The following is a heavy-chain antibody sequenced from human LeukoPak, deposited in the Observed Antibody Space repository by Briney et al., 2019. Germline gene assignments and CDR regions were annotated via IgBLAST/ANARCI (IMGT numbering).Heavy chain of an antibody. V-gene: IGHV4-59*01. D-gene: IGHD3-10*01. CDR3: ARVAYYYGSGSYYRTNYFDY. CDR2: IYYSGST. Sequence: SETLSLTCTVSGGSISSYYWSWIRQPPGKGLEWIGYIYYSGSTNYNPSLKSRVTISVDTSENQFSLKLSSVTAADTAVYYCARVAYYYGSGSYYRTNYFDYWGQGTLVTVSS. CDR1: GGSISSYY. J-gene: IGHJ4*02.